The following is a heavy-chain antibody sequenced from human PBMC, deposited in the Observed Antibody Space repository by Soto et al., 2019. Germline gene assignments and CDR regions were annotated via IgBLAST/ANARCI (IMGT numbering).Heavy chain of an antibody. D-gene: IGHD2-15*01. V-gene: IGHV4-31*01. Sequence: LSXTCTVSVGSISSGGYYWSCIRQHPGKGLECIVYIYYIGSTYYNPSLKSLVTISVDTSKNQFSLKLSSVTAADTAVYYCARARGIVVVVAATLGKWFDPWGQGTLVTVSS. J-gene: IGHJ5*02. CDR3: ARARGIVVVVAATLGKWFDP. CDR1: VGSISSGGYY. CDR2: IYYIGST.